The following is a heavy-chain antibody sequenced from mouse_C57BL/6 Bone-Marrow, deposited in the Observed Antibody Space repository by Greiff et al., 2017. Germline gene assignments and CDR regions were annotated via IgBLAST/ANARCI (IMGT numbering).Heavy chain of an antibody. CDR2: ISNGGGST. CDR3: ARHPHFDV. CDR1: GFTFSDYY. V-gene: IGHV5-12*01. J-gene: IGHJ1*03. Sequence: EVQVVESGGGLVQPGGSLKLSCAASGFTFSDYYMYWVRQTPEKRLEWVAYISNGGGSTYYPDTVKGRFTISRDNAKNTLYLQMSRLKSEDTAMYYCARHPHFDVWGTGTTVTVSS.